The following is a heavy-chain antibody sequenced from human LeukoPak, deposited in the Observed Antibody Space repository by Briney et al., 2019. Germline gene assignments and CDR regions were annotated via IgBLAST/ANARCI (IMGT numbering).Heavy chain of an antibody. CDR2: INPNSGGT. J-gene: IGHJ4*02. D-gene: IGHD7-27*01. V-gene: IGHV1-2*02. CDR3: ARGWGLRTPLFDY. CDR1: GYTFTSYY. Sequence: ASVKVSCKASGYTFTSYYMHWVRQAPGQVLEWMGWINPNSGGTNYAQKFQGRVTMTRDTSISTAYMELSRLRSDDTAVYYCARGWGLRTPLFDYWGQGTLVTVSS.